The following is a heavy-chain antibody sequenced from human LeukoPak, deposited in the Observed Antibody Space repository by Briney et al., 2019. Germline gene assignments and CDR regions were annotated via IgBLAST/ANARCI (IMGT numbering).Heavy chain of an antibody. CDR2: ISSSSSYI. V-gene: IGHV3-21*01. CDR3: VRDGLEPLVPNSPGYYFDY. CDR1: GFTFSNCA. D-gene: IGHD1-1*01. Sequence: TGGSLRLSCTASGFTFSNCAMAWVRQAPGKGLEWVSSISSSSSYIYYADSVKGRFTISRDNAKNSLYLQMNSLRAEDTAVYYCVRDGLEPLVPNSPGYYFDYWGQGTLVTVSS. J-gene: IGHJ4*02.